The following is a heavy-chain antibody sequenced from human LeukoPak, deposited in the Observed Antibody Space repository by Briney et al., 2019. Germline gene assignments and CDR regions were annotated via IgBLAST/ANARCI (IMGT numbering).Heavy chain of an antibody. Sequence: SGGSLRLSCAASGFTFSSYSMHWVRQAPGQGLEWVAVIWYDGSNENYADSVKSRFTISRDNSKNTLYLQMNSLRAEDTAVYFCTRGSNSGYSIDSWGQGTLVTVSS. CDR1: GFTFSSYS. D-gene: IGHD3-22*01. CDR3: TRGSNSGYSIDS. V-gene: IGHV3-33*08. J-gene: IGHJ4*02. CDR2: IWYDGSNE.